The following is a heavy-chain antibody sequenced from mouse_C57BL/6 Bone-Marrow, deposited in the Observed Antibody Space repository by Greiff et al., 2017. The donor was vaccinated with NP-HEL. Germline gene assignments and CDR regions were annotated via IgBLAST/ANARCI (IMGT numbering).Heavy chain of an antibody. CDR2: INPGSGGT. J-gene: IGHJ1*01. V-gene: IGHV1-54*01. CDR3: AMITTVVERYFDV. CDR1: GYAFTNYL. Sequence: VHLVESGAELVRPGTSVKVSCKASGYAFTNYLIEWVKQRPGQGLEWIGVINPGSGGTNYNEKFKGKATLTADKSSSTAYMQLSSLTSEDSAVYFCAMITTVVERYFDVWGAGTTVTVSS. D-gene: IGHD1-1*01.